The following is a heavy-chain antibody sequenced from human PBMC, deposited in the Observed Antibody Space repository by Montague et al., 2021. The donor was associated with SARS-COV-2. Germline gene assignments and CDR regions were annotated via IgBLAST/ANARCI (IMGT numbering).Heavy chain of an antibody. CDR1: GASMKSYY. CDR2: TYYSGST. CDR3: ARVEGMIGGITHFDY. J-gene: IGHJ4*02. D-gene: IGHD2-21*01. Sequence: SETLSLTCSVSGASMKSYYWTWVRQSPGKGLQWIGYTYYSGSTSYDPSLQSRLTMTADTSKNQFTLRLMSVTAADSAVYYCARVEGMIGGITHFDYWGQGLPVTVSS. V-gene: IGHV4-59*01.